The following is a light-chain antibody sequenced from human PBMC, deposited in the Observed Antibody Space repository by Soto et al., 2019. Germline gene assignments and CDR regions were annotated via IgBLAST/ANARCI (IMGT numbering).Light chain of an antibody. J-gene: IGKJ3*01. CDR2: GAS. CDR3: QHYGSALFT. Sequence: EIVLTQSPGTLYLSPGERATLSCRASQSFSSSYLAWYQQKPGQAPRLLIYGASSRATGIPDRFSGSGSGTDFTLTISSLEPEDFAVYYCQHYGSALFTFGHGTKVDVK. CDR1: QSFSSSY. V-gene: IGKV3-20*01.